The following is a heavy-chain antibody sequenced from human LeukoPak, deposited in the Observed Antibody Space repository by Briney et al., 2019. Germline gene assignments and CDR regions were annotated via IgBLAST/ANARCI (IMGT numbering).Heavy chain of an antibody. CDR1: GYTLTELS. Sequence: ASVKVSCKVSGYTLTELSMHWVRQAPGKGLEWMGWMNPNSGNTGYAQKFQGRVTMTRNTSISTAYMELSSLRSEDTAVYYCARKDAIFYYYGMDVWGQGTTVTVSS. CDR3: ARKDAIFYYYGMDV. CDR2: MNPNSGNT. J-gene: IGHJ6*02. D-gene: IGHD2-8*01. V-gene: IGHV1-8*01.